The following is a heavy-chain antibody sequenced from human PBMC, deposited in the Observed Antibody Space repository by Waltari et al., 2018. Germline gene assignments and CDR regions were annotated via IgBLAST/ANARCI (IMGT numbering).Heavy chain of an antibody. Sequence: EVQLVESGGGLVKPGGSLRLSCAASGFSFSSNSMNWVRQAPGKGLEGVASISSSRSYIYHADAVKGRFTISRDNAKNSLYLQMNSLRAEDTAVYYCAREEGYTYGEGFDYWGQGTLVTVSS. V-gene: IGHV3-21*01. CDR3: AREEGYTYGEGFDY. CDR1: GFSFSSNS. CDR2: ISSSRSYI. D-gene: IGHD5-18*01. J-gene: IGHJ4*02.